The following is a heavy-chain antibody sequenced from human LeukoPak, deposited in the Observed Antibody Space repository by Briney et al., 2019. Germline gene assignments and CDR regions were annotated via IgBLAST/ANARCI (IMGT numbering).Heavy chain of an antibody. D-gene: IGHD6-13*01. CDR3: ARVPGKQQLVFPLFDY. CDR2: INHSGST. CDR1: GGSFSGYY. Sequence: SETLSLTCAVYGGSFSGYYCSWIRQPPGKGLEWIGEINHSGSTNYNPSLKSRVTISVDTSKNQFSLKLSSVTAADTAVYYCARVPGKQQLVFPLFDYWGQGTLVTVSS. V-gene: IGHV4-34*01. J-gene: IGHJ4*02.